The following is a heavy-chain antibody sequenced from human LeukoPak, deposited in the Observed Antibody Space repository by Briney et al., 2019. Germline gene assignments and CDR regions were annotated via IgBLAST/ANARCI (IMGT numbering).Heavy chain of an antibody. D-gene: IGHD6-19*01. V-gene: IGHV3-20*04. CDR3: ARVSDISVAAYFDY. J-gene: IGHJ4*02. CDR2: INWNGGST. Sequence: GGSLSLSCAASGFTFDEYGLSWVRQAPGKGLEWVSTINWNGGSTGYADSVKGRFTISRDNAKNSLYLQMNSLRAEDTALYYCARVSDISVAAYFDYWGQGTLVTVSS. CDR1: GFTFDEYG.